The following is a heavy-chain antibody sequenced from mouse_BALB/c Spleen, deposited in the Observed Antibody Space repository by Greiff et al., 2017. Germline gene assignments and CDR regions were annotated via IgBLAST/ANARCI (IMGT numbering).Heavy chain of an antibody. CDR3: AREGAGNSYYYAMDY. CDR1: GFTFSSYG. J-gene: IGHJ4*01. V-gene: IGHV5-6-3*01. Sequence: EVQRVESGGGLVQPGGSLKLSCAASGFTFSSYGMSWVRQTPDKRLELVATINSNGGSTYYPDSVKGRFTISRDNAKNTLYLQMSSLKSEDTAMYYCAREGAGNSYYYAMDYWGQGTSVTVSS. D-gene: IGHD2-1*01. CDR2: INSNGGST.